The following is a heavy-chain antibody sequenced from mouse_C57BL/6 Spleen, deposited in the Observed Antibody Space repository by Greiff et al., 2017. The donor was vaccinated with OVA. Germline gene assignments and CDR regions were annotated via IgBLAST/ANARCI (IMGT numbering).Heavy chain of an antibody. V-gene: IGHV5-6*02. CDR1: GFTFSSYG. CDR3: ARHGDYDYGYAMDY. J-gene: IGHJ4*01. CDR2: ISSGGSYT. Sequence: DVKLQESGGDLVKPGGSLKLSCAASGFTFSSYGMSWVRQTPDKRLEWVATISSGGSYTYYPDSVKGRFTISRDNAKNTLYLQMSSLKSEDTAMYYCARHGDYDYGYAMDYWGQGTSVTVSS. D-gene: IGHD2-4*01.